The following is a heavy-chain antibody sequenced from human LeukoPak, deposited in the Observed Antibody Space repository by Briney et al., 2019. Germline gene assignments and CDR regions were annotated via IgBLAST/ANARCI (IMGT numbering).Heavy chain of an antibody. CDR1: GYTFINYA. J-gene: IGHJ4*02. CDR2: INAGNGHT. V-gene: IGHV1-3*01. D-gene: IGHD2-21*01. Sequence: ASVKVSCKASGYTFINYAIHWVRQAPGQRFEWMGWINAGNGHTKYSQNFQGRVTITRDSSASTVYMELSSLTSEDTAVYYCARGIWSARTVDYYLDYWGQGTLVTVSS. CDR3: ARGIWSARTVDYYLDY.